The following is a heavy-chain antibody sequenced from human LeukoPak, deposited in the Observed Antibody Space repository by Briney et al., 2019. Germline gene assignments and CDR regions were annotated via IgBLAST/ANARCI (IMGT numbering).Heavy chain of an antibody. J-gene: IGHJ4*02. D-gene: IGHD3-22*01. CDR1: GYTFTNYG. V-gene: IGHV1-18*01. CDR2: ISAYNGNT. CDR3: ARGSYYYDSSGYWFDY. Sequence: ASVKVSCKASGYTFTNYGISWVRQAPGQGLEWMGWISAYNGNTNYAQKFQGRVTMTTDTSTSTGYMELRSLRSDDTAVYYCARGSYYYDSSGYWFDYWGQGTLVTVSS.